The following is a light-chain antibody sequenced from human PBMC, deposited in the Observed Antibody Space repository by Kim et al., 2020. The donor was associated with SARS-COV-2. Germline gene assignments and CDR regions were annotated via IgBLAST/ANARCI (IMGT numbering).Light chain of an antibody. Sequence: LSPGERATLSCRASQSVSSSNLAWYQQKPGQAPRLLIYGASSRSTGIPDRFSGGGSGTDFTLTISRLEPEDFAVYYCQQYGSSPLTFGGGTKLEI. CDR3: QQYGSSPLT. CDR2: GAS. V-gene: IGKV3-20*01. J-gene: IGKJ4*01. CDR1: QSVSSSN.